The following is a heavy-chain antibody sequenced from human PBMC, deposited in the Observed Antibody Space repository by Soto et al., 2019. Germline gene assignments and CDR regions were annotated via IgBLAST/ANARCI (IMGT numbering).Heavy chain of an antibody. CDR1: GFTFSSYA. D-gene: IGHD6-13*01. Sequence: GGSLRLSCAASGFTFSSYAMHWVRQAPGKGLEWVAVISYDGSNKYYADSVKGRFTISRDNSKNTLYLQMNSLRAEDTAVYYCASEMDRSRCNGGPGTLVEVSS. CDR3: ASEMDRSRCN. V-gene: IGHV3-30-3*01. J-gene: IGHJ4*01. CDR2: ISYDGSNK.